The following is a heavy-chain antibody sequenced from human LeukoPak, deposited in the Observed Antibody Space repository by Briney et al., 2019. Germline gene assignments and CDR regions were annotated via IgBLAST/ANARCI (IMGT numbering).Heavy chain of an antibody. V-gene: IGHV1-46*01. CDR1: GYTFTSYY. CDR2: INPSGGST. D-gene: IGHD6-19*01. J-gene: IGHJ4*02. Sequence: ASVKVSCKASGYTFTSYYMHWVRQAPGQGVEWMGIINPSGGSTTFAQKFQGRVTMTRDASTSTVYLELSSLRSEDTAVYYCARSRSSGWHDFWGQGTLVIVSS. CDR3: ARSRSSGWHDF.